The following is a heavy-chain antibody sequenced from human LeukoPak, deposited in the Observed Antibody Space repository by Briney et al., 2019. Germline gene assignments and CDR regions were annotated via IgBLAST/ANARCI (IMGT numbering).Heavy chain of an antibody. CDR2: IYYSGST. CDR3: ARHADPGIAVVL. CDR1: GGSISSSSYY. J-gene: IGHJ4*02. V-gene: IGHV4-39*01. D-gene: IGHD6-19*01. Sequence: PSETLSLTCTVSGGSISSSSYYWGWIRQPPGKGLEWIGSIYYSGSTYYNPSLKSRVTISVDTSKNQFSLKLSSVTAADTAVYYCARHADPGIAVVLWGQGTLATVSS.